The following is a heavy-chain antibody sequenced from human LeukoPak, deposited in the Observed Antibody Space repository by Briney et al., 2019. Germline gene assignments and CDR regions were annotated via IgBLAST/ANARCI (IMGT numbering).Heavy chain of an antibody. Sequence: SETLSLTCTVSGGSISSGSYYWSWIRQPAGKGLEWIGRIYTSGSTNYNPSLKSRVTISVDTSKNQFSLKLSSVTAADTAVYYCARVKRDCSSTSCHDAFDIWGQGTMVTVSS. D-gene: IGHD2-2*01. CDR2: IYTSGST. V-gene: IGHV4-61*02. J-gene: IGHJ3*02. CDR3: ARVKRDCSSTSCHDAFDI. CDR1: GGSISSGSYY.